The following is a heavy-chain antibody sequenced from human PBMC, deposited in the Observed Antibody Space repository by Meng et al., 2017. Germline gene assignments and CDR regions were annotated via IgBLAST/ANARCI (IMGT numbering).Heavy chain of an antibody. CDR2: ISWNSGSI. Sequence: SLKISCAASGFTFDDYAMHWVRQAPGKGLEWVSGISWNSGSIGYADSVKGRLTISRDNAKNSLYLQMNSLRAEDMALYYCAKAYYYGSGNYYFDYWGQGTLVTVSS. CDR1: GFTFDDYA. CDR3: AKAYYYGSGNYYFDY. J-gene: IGHJ4*02. D-gene: IGHD3-10*01. V-gene: IGHV3-9*03.